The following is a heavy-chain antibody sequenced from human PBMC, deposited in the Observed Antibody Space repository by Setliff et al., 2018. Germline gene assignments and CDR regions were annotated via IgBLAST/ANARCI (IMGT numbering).Heavy chain of an antibody. CDR2: FDPEDGET. CDR1: GYTLTELS. CDR3: ATGGFLEWLLFDY. D-gene: IGHD3-3*01. V-gene: IGHV1-24*01. Sequence: VKVSCKVSGYTLTELSMHWVRQAPGKGLEWVGGFDPEDGETIYAQKFQGRVTMTEDTSTDTAYMELSSLRSEDTAVYYCATGGFLEWLLFDYWGQGTLVTVSS. J-gene: IGHJ4*02.